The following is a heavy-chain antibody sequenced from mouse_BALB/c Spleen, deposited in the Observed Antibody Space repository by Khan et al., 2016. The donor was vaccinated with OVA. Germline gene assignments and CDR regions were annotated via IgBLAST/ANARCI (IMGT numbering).Heavy chain of an antibody. V-gene: IGHV5-15*02. CDR2: ISSLAYSI. Sequence: MQLEESGGGLVQPGGSRKLSCAASGFTFSDYGMAWVRQAPGKGPEWVAFISSLAYSIYYADTVTGRFTISRENAKNTLYLEMSSLRSEDTAMYYCARSWAMDYWGHGTSVTVSS. CDR1: GFTFSDYG. J-gene: IGHJ4*01. CDR3: ARSWAMDY.